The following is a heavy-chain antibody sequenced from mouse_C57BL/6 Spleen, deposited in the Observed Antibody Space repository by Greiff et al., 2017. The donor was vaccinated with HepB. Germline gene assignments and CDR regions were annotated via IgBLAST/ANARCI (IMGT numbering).Heavy chain of an antibody. D-gene: IGHD2-4*01. V-gene: IGHV5-4*01. CDR2: ISDGGSYT. Sequence: EVQLVESGGGLVKPGGSLKLSCAASGFTFSSYAMSWVRQTPEKRLEWVATISDGGSYTYYPDNVKGRFTISRDNAKNNLYLQMSHLKSEDTAMYYCARGGVYDYLFAYWGQGTLVTVSA. CDR1: GFTFSSYA. J-gene: IGHJ3*01. CDR3: ARGGVYDYLFAY.